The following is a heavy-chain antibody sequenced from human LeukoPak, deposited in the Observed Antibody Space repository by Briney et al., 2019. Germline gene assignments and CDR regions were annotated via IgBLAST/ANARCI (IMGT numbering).Heavy chain of an antibody. Sequence: PGVSLSLSCAASGHTLSIYSRNWLPQPPGRAREWGTSITSSGSDMYYVDSVKGRFAISRDNTKTSLFLQMNSLRAEDTAVYYCAIGGGCHRTNCYWADYWGQGTLVTVSS. V-gene: IGHV3-21*01. D-gene: IGHD2-2*01. CDR2: ITSSGSDM. CDR3: AIGGGCHRTNCYWADY. J-gene: IGHJ4*02. CDR1: GHTLSIYS.